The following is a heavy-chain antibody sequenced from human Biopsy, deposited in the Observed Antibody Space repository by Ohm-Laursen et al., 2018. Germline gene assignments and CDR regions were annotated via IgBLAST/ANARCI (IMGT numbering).Heavy chain of an antibody. J-gene: IGHJ5*02. CDR3: ARSFGVVINFEHNWFDP. CDR2: INPMFGTA. D-gene: IGHD3-3*01. CDR1: GYTFTGYH. V-gene: IGHV1-69*06. Sequence: GSSVKVSCKASGYTFTGYHVHWVRQAPGQGLEWMGGINPMFGTAKYAQRFQGRVTITADKSTSTADMELSSLRSDDTAVYYCARSFGVVINFEHNWFDPWGQGTLVTVSS.